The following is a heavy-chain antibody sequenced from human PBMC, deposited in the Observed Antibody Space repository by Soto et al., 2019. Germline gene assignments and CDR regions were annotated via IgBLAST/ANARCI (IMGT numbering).Heavy chain of an antibody. CDR2: INHSGSS. Sequence: ETLSLTCAVYGGSFSGYYWSWLRQPPGKGLEWIGEINHSGSSNYKPSLKSRVTISVDTSKSQFSLKLSSVTAADTAVFYCARGPHTGQSYYYYGMDVWGQGTTVTVSS. CDR1: GGSFSGYY. J-gene: IGHJ6*02. CDR3: ARGPHTGQSYYYYGMDV. D-gene: IGHD1-1*01. V-gene: IGHV4-34*01.